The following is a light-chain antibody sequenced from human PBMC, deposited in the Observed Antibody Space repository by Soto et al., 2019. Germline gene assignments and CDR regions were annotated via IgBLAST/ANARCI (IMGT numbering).Light chain of an antibody. Sequence: EIVLTQSPVTLSLSPGERATLSCRASQSVSGYVAWYQQKPGQAPRLLIYDASSRANGIPARFTGSGSGTDFSLTISSLEPEDFAVFFCQQYGTSEIIFGQGTRLEIK. J-gene: IGKJ5*01. CDR3: QQYGTSEII. V-gene: IGKV3-11*01. CDR2: DAS. CDR1: QSVSGY.